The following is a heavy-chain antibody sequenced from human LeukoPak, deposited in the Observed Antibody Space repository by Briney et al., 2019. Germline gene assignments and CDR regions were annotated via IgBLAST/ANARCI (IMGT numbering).Heavy chain of an antibody. CDR3: ARAPTPMTTVTTLGY. D-gene: IGHD4-17*01. J-gene: IGHJ4*02. CDR2: ISFDGTNK. CDR1: GFTFSSYT. V-gene: IGHV3-30-3*01. Sequence: GRSLRLSCAASGFTFSSYTMHWVRQAPGKGLEWVAVISFDGTNKYYADSVKGRFTISRDNSKNTLYLQMNSLRPEDTAVYYCARAPTPMTTVTTLGYWGQGTLVTVSS.